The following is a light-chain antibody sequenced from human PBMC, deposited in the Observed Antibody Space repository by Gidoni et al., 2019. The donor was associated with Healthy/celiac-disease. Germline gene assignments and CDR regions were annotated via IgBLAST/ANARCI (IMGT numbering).Light chain of an antibody. CDR2: DAS. CDR3: QQRSNWPPDGFT. CDR1: QSVSNY. V-gene: IGKV3-11*01. J-gene: IGKJ3*01. Sequence: EIVLTQAPATLSLSPGESTTISCRASQSVSNYLAWYQQKPGQAPRLLIYDASNRATGIPARFSGSGSGTDFTLTIRSLEPEDFAVYYCQQRSNWPPDGFTFGPGTKVDIK.